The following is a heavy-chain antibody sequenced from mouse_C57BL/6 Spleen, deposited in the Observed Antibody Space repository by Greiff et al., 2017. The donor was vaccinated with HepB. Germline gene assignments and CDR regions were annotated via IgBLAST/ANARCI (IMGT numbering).Heavy chain of an antibody. Sequence: EVMLVESGGGLVQPGGSLSLSCAASGFTFTDYYMSWVRQPPGKALEWLGFIRNKANGYTTEYSASVKGRFTISRDNSQSILYLQMNALRAEDSATYYCARYSNWDEGFAYWGQGTLVTVSA. V-gene: IGHV7-3*01. CDR2: IRNKANGYTT. D-gene: IGHD4-1*02. CDR1: GFTFTDYY. CDR3: ARYSNWDEGFAY. J-gene: IGHJ3*01.